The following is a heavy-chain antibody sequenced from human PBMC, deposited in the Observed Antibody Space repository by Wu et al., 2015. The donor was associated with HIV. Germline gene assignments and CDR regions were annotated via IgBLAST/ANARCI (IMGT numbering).Heavy chain of an antibody. CDR2: INPNSGGT. J-gene: IGHJ2*01. CDR1: GYTFTGYY. Sequence: QVQLVQSGAEVKKPGASVKVSCKASGYTFTGYYMHWVRQAPGQGLEWMGWINPNSGGTNYAQKFQGRVTMTRDTSISTAYMELSRLRSDDTAVYYCARDHYNLFGVVIMRSYWYFDLWGRGTLVTVSS. CDR3: ARDHYNLFGVVIMRSYWYFDL. V-gene: IGHV1-2*02. D-gene: IGHD3-3*01.